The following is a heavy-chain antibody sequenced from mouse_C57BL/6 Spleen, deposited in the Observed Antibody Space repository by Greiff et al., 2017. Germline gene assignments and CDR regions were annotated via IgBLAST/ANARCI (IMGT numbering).Heavy chain of an antibody. V-gene: IGHV1-52*01. CDR1: GYSFTSYW. J-gene: IGHJ4*01. CDR3: ARYSDYYAMDY. CDR2: IDPSDSDT. Sequence: QVQLQQPGAELVRPGSSVKLSCKASGYSFTSYWMHWVKQRPIQGLEWIGNIDPSDSDTHYNQKFKDKAPLTVDKSSSTAYMTLSSLTADDSAVYYCARYSDYYAMDYWGQGTSGTVAS.